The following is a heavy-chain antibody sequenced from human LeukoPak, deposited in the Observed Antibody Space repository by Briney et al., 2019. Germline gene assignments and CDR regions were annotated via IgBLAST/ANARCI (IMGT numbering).Heavy chain of an antibody. CDR2: IYYSGST. J-gene: IGHJ4*02. CDR3: ARDTGPGYSYGYVDY. CDR1: GGSISSYY. D-gene: IGHD5-18*01. V-gene: IGHV4-59*12. Sequence: SETLSLTCTVSGGSISSYYWSWIRQPPGKGLEWIGYIYYSGSTNYNPSLKSRVTISVDTSKNQFSLKLSSVTAADTAVYYCARDTGPGYSYGYVDYWGQETLVTVSS.